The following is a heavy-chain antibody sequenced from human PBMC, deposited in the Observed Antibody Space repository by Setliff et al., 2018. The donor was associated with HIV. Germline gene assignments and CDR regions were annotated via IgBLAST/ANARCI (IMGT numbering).Heavy chain of an antibody. D-gene: IGHD6-13*01. J-gene: IGHJ4*02. CDR1: GGSISSSSYY. CDR3: ARLTGITTAGH. V-gene: IGHV4-39*01. Sequence: PSETLSLTCTVSGGSISSSSYYWGWIRQPPGKGLEWIGSIYYRGSTYYNPSLKSRVTIAVDTSKTQFSLKLNSVTAADTAVYYCARLTGITTAGHWGQGTLVTVSS. CDR2: IYYRGST.